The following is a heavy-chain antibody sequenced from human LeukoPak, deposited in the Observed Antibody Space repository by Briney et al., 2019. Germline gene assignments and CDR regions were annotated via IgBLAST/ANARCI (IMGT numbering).Heavy chain of an antibody. CDR1: GGSISSYY. D-gene: IGHD5-12*01. J-gene: IGHJ4*02. Sequence: SETLSLTCTVSGGSISSYYWSWIRQPPGKGLEWIGYISYSGSTNYNPSLKSRVTISVDTSKNQFSLKLSSVTAADTAVYYCARLGSSPTRFDYWGQGTLVTVSS. V-gene: IGHV4-59*08. CDR2: ISYSGST. CDR3: ARLGSSPTRFDY.